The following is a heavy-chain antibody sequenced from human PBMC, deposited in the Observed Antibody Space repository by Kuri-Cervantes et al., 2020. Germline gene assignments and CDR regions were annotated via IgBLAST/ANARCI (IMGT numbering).Heavy chain of an antibody. Sequence: ASVKVSCKASGYTFTSYGISWVRQAPGQGLEWMGWMNPNSGNTGYAQKFQGRVTMTRNTSISTAYMELSSLRSEDTAVYYCARDLIEGSGSYFDYWGQGTLVTVSS. J-gene: IGHJ4*02. CDR1: GYTFTSYG. CDR3: ARDLIEGSGSYFDY. V-gene: IGHV1-8*02. D-gene: IGHD1-26*01. CDR2: MNPNSGNT.